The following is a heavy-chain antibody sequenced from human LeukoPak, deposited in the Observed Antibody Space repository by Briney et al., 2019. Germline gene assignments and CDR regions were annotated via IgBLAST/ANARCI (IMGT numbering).Heavy chain of an antibody. J-gene: IGHJ5*02. D-gene: IGHD2-15*01. CDR1: GGSISSGGYS. V-gene: IGHV4-31*02. CDR2: IYYSGST. Sequence: SETLSLTCTVSGGSISSGGYSWSWIRQHPGKGLEWIGYIYYSGSTYYNPSLKSRVTISVDTSKNQFSLKLRSVTAADTAVYYCARVASGVGYNWFDPWGQGTLVTVSS. CDR3: ARVASGVGYNWFDP.